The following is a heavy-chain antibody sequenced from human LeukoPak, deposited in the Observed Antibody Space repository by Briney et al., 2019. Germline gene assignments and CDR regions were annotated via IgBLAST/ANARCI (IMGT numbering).Heavy chain of an antibody. V-gene: IGHV3-23*01. CDR2: ISGSGGDT. CDR3: ARAAGELLPFDYFDY. D-gene: IGHD3-10*01. Sequence: GGSLRLSCAASGFTFSSYAMSWVRQAPGKGLEWVSSISGSGGDTHYADSVEGRFSISRDNSKNTLYVQMNSLGAEDTAVYYCARAAGELLPFDYFDYWGQGTLVTVSS. CDR1: GFTFSSYA. J-gene: IGHJ4*02.